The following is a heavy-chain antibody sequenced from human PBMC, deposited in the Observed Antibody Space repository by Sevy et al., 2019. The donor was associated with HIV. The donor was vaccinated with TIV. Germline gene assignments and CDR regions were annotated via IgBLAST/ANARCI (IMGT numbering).Heavy chain of an antibody. D-gene: IGHD6-6*01. CDR2: IIPIFDIV. Sequence: ASVKVSCKASGGTFSSYAVSWVRQAPGQGLEWMGGIIPIFDIVNSAQKFQGRVTITADESASTVYMELSSLRSEDMAVYYCARVDSTSFRNSYYHMDVWGKGTTVTVSS. V-gene: IGHV1-69*13. J-gene: IGHJ6*03. CDR3: ARVDSTSFRNSYYHMDV. CDR1: GGTFSSYA.